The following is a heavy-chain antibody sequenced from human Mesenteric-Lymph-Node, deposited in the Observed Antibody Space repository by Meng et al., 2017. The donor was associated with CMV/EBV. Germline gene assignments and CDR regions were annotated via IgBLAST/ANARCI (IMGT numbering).Heavy chain of an antibody. D-gene: IGHD6-6*01. CDR2: ISAYNGNT. V-gene: IGHV1-18*01. CDR1: GYTFTSYG. J-gene: IGHJ3*01. CDR3: ARVLGSSSYIRGSFDV. Sequence: ASVKVSCKASGYTFTSYGISWVRQAPGQGLEWMGWISAYNGNTNYAQKLQGRVTMTTDTSTSTAYMELRSLSSDDTAMYFCARVLGSSSYIRGSFDVWGQGTMVTVSS.